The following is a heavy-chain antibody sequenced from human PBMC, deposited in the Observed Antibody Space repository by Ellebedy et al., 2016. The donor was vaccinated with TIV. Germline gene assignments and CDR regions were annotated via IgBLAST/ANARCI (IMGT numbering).Heavy chain of an antibody. CDR1: GFTFSSYA. J-gene: IGHJ5*02. CDR3: ASPLTP. V-gene: IGHV3-21*01. D-gene: IGHD3-16*01. CDR2: ISSSSSYI. Sequence: GESLKISXSASGFTFSSYAMHWFRQAPGKGLEWVPSISSSSSYIYYADSVKGRFTISRDNAKNSLYLQMNSLRAEDTAVYYCASPLTPWGQGTLVTVSS.